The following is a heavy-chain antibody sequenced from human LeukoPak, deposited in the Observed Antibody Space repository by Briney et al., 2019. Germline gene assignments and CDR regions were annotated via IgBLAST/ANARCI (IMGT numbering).Heavy chain of an antibody. D-gene: IGHD2/OR15-2a*01. CDR3: ARETGGGQYYYFDY. CDR2: IKQDGSEK. J-gene: IGHJ4*02. Sequence: PGGSLRLSCAASGFTFSSYWMSWVRQAPGKWLEWVANIKQDGSEKYYVDSVKGRFTISRDNARNSLYLQMNSLRAEDTPVYYCARETGGGQYYYFDYWGQGTLVTVSS. CDR1: GFTFSSYW. V-gene: IGHV3-7*01.